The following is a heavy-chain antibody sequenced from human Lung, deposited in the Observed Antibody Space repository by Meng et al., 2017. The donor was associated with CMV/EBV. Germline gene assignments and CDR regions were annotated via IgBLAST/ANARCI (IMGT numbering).Heavy chain of an antibody. V-gene: IGHV3-21*01. CDR1: GFTFSSYS. CDR3: AREPSRGWVIAYYGMDV. D-gene: IGHD3-22*01. J-gene: IGHJ6*02. CDR2: ISSSSSYI. Sequence: GGSLRLSCAASGFTFSSYSMNWVRQAPGKGPEWVSSISSSSSYIYYADSVKGRFTISRDNAKNSLYLQMNSLRAEDTAVYYCAREPSRGWVIAYYGMDVWGQGXTVTVSS.